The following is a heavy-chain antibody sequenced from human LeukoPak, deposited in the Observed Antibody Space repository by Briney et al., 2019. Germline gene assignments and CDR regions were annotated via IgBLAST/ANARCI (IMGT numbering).Heavy chain of an antibody. V-gene: IGHV1-69*06. CDR3: ARDEGYCSSTSCYNY. D-gene: IGHD2-2*02. J-gene: IGHJ4*02. CDR2: IIPIFGTA. CDR1: GGTFSSYA. Sequence: ASVKVSCKASGGTFSSYAISWVRQAPGQGVEWMGRIIPIFGTANYAQKFQGRVTITADKSTSTAYMELSSLRSEDTAVYYCARDEGYCSSTSCYNYWGQGTLVTVSS.